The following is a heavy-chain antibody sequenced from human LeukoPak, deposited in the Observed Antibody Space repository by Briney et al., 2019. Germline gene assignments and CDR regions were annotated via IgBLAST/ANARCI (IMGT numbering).Heavy chain of an antibody. J-gene: IGHJ5*02. CDR1: GGSISSSSYY. CDR3: ARHPIAVAVCWFDH. V-gene: IGHV4-39*01. CDR2: IYYSGST. Sequence: PSETLSLTCTVSGGSISSSSYYWGWIRQPPGKGLEWIGSIYYSGSTYYNPSLKSRVTISVDTSKNQFSLKLSSVTAADTAVYYCARHPIAVAVCWFDHWGQGTLVTVSS. D-gene: IGHD6-19*01.